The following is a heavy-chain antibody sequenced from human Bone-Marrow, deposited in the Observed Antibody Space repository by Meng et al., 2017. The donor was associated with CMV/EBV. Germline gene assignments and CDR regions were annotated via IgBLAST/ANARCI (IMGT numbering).Heavy chain of an antibody. CDR1: GFTFSSYA. CDR3: AAWDDAFDI. Sequence: GESLKISCAASGFTFSSYAMHWVRQAPGKGLEWVAVISYDGSNKYYADSVKGRFTISRDNSKNTLYLQMNSLRAEDTAVYYCAAWDDAFDIWGQGTRVT. J-gene: IGHJ3*02. V-gene: IGHV3-30*04. CDR2: ISYDGSNK. D-gene: IGHD1-26*01.